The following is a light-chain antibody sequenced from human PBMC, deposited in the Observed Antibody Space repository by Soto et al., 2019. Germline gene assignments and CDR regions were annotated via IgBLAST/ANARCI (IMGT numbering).Light chain of an antibody. CDR2: GAS. CDR1: QSIXSTY. J-gene: IGKJ1*01. Sequence: IVLTQSPVTLSLSPGERATLSCRASQSIXSTYSAWYQQKPGQAPSLRXYGASSRDTGIPDRLSGSGSGTDFTLTISRLEPEDFAVYYCQQYDSSPKTFGQGTKVDIK. V-gene: IGKV3-20*01. CDR3: QQYDSSPKT.